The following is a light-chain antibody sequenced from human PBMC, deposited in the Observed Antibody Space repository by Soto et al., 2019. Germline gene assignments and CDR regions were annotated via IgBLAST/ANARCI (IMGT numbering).Light chain of an antibody. CDR2: AAS. J-gene: IGKJ1*01. Sequence: EIKMTQSPAALSVSGGDSVTLPCRASQGIGDTLAWYQHKPGQAPRLLIYAASSRATGIPARFSGSGSGTDFTLTISRLQPEDFAVYYCQQSETPPRTFGQGTKVDIK. V-gene: IGKV3D-15*01. CDR1: QGIGDT. CDR3: QQSETPPRT.